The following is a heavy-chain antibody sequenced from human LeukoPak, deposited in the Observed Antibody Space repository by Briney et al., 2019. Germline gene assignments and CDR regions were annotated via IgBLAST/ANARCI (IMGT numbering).Heavy chain of an antibody. CDR3: ARGWGRGSSTSLDAFDI. CDR1: GGSISSYY. D-gene: IGHD2-2*01. J-gene: IGHJ3*02. CDR2: IYYSGST. Sequence: SETLSLTCTVSGGSISSYYWSWIRQPPGKGLDGIGYIYYSGSTNYNPSLKSRVTISVDTSKNQFSLKLSSVTAADTAVYYCARGWGRGSSTSLDAFDIWGQGTMVTVSS. V-gene: IGHV4-59*01.